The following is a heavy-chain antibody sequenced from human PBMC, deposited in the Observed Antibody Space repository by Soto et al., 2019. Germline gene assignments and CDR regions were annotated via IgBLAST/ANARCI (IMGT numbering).Heavy chain of an antibody. CDR1: GFTLSNYA. CDR2: IWYDGSYK. CDR3: ARKGSGWTFDY. Sequence: QVQLVESGGGVVQPGRSLRLSCAASGFTLSNYAMHWVRQAPGKGLGWVAVIWYDGSYKYYADSVKGRFTISRDSSKNTLYLQVNSLRADDTAMYYCARKGSGWTFDYWGQGTVVTVSS. J-gene: IGHJ4*02. V-gene: IGHV3-33*01. D-gene: IGHD6-19*01.